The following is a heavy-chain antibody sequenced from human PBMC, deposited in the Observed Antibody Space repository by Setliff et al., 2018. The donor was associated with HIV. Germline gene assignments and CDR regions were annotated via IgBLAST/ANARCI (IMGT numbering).Heavy chain of an antibody. CDR3: ARAYDSSTSLLLGGLLS. Sequence: WASVKVSCKASGYTFTNYAIHWVRQAPGQRLEWMGWINAGNGDTKYSQKFQGRVTITTDTSASTAYMELRSLRSDDTAVYYCARAYDSSTSLLLGGLLSWGRGALVTVSS. CDR1: GYTFTNYA. V-gene: IGHV1-3*01. D-gene: IGHD3-22*01. J-gene: IGHJ5*02. CDR2: INAGNGDT.